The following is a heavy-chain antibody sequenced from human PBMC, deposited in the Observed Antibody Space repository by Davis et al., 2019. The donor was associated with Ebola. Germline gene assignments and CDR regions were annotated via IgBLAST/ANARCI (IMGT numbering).Heavy chain of an antibody. D-gene: IGHD1-26*01. CDR3: ARPCREYYYGMDV. CDR1: GFTFSSYD. V-gene: IGHV3-48*01. J-gene: IGHJ6*04. Sequence: GESLKISCAASGFTFSSYDMNWVRQAPGKGLEWVSYISSGGSTIYYADSVKGRFTISRDNAKNSLFLQMNSLRAEDTAVYYCARPCREYYYGMDVWGKGTTVTVSS. CDR2: ISSGGSTI.